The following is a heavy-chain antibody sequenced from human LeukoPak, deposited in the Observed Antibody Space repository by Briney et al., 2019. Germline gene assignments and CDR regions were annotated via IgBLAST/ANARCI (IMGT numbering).Heavy chain of an antibody. Sequence: GGSLRLSCAASGFSFSSYSMNWVRQAPGKGLEWVSSISSSSTYIFYADSVKGRFTISRDNAKNSLYLQMSSLRAEDTAVYYCARDHPYSSSCPDYWGQGTLVTVSS. CDR3: ARDHPYSSSCPDY. CDR1: GFSFSSYS. D-gene: IGHD6-13*01. CDR2: ISSSSTYI. V-gene: IGHV3-21*01. J-gene: IGHJ4*02.